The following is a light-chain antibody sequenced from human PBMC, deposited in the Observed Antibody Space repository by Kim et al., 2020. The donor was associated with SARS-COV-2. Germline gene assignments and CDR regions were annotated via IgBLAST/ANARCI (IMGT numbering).Light chain of an antibody. J-gene: IGKJ2*01. CDR3: QQYDNWPPYT. V-gene: IGKV3-15*01. Sequence: EIVMTQSPATLSVSPGERATLACRASQRVRSNLAWYQQRPGQAPRLLIYGASTRATDIPARFSGSGSGTYFTLTISSLQSEDFAVYYCQQYDNWPPYTFGQGTKLEI. CDR1: QRVRSN. CDR2: GAS.